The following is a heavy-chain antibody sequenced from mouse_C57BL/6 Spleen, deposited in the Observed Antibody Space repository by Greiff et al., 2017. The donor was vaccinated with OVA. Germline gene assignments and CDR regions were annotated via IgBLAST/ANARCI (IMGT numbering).Heavy chain of an antibody. V-gene: IGHV1-39*01. CDR1: GYSFTDYN. Sequence: VQLQQSGPELVKPGASVKISCKASGYSFTDYNMNWVKQSNGKSLEWIGVINPNYGTTSYNQKFKGKATLTVDQSSSTAYMQLNSLTSEDSAVYYCARPDYYGSSYEYYYAMDYWGQGTSVTVSS. CDR3: ARPDYYGSSYEYYYAMDY. D-gene: IGHD1-1*01. CDR2: INPNYGTT. J-gene: IGHJ4*01.